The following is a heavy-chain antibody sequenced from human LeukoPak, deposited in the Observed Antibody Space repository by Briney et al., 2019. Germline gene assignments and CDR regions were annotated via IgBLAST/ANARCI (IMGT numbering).Heavy chain of an antibody. CDR3: ARLVDTVYNWFDP. V-gene: IGHV4-59*01. CDR2: IYYSGST. CDR1: GGSISSYY. D-gene: IGHD5-18*01. Sequence: PSETLSLTCTVSGGSISSYYWSWIRQPPGKGLEWIGYIYYSGSTNYNPSLKSRVTISVDTSKNQFSLKLSSVTAADTAVYYCARLVDTVYNWFDPWGQGTLVTVSS. J-gene: IGHJ5*02.